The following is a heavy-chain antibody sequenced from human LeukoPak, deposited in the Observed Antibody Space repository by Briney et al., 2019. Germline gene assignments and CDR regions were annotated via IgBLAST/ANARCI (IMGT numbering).Heavy chain of an antibody. J-gene: IGHJ3*02. CDR3: ARVVQSLRAFDI. Sequence: ASVKVSCKASGYTFTGYYMHWVRQAPGQGLEWVGWINPNSGGTNYAQKFQGRVTMTRDTSISTAYMELSRLRSDDTAVYYCARVVQSLRAFDIWGQGTMVTVSS. D-gene: IGHD3-10*02. CDR1: GYTFTGYY. V-gene: IGHV1-2*02. CDR2: INPNSGGT.